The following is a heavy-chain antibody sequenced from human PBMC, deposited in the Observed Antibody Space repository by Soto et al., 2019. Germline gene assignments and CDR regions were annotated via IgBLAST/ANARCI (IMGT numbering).Heavy chain of an antibody. CDR1: GGSIGSYY. J-gene: IGHJ4*02. V-gene: IGHV4-59*08. CDR2: IYYSGST. CDR3: ARGGWRQIDY. Sequence: QVQLQESGPGLVKPSETLSLTCSVSGGSIGSYYWSWIRQPPGKGLEWIGYIYYSGSTNYNPSLKSRVTISVDTSTNQSSLKLSSVTAADTAVYYCARGGWRQIDYWGQGTLVTVSS. D-gene: IGHD3-3*01.